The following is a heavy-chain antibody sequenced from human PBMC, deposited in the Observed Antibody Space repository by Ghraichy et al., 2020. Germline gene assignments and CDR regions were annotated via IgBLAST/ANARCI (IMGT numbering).Heavy chain of an antibody. CDR1: GYTFTSYG. J-gene: IGHJ6*03. CDR3: ARVCYHGEDIVVVPAAIEYYYYYMDV. D-gene: IGHD2-2*01. V-gene: IGHV1-18*04. Sequence: ASVKVSCKASGYTFTSYGISWVRQAPGQGLEWMGWISAYNGNTNYAQKLQGRVTMTTDTSTSTAYMELRSLRSDDTAVYYCARVCYHGEDIVVVPAAIEYYYYYMDVWGKGTTVTVSS. CDR2: ISAYNGNT.